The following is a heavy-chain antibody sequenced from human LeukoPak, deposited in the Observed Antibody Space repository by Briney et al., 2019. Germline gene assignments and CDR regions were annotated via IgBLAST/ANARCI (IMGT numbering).Heavy chain of an antibody. J-gene: IGHJ4*02. CDR3: AKYSASSHSLDY. D-gene: IGHD1-26*01. V-gene: IGHV3-74*01. CDR2: TNSDGIST. CDR1: GFTFSNHW. Sequence: GGSLRLSCAASGFTFSNHWMHWVRQAPGKGLVWVSRTNSDGISTIYADSVKGRFTISRDNAKNTLYLQMNSLRAEDTAVYYCAKYSASSHSLDYWGQGTLVTVSS.